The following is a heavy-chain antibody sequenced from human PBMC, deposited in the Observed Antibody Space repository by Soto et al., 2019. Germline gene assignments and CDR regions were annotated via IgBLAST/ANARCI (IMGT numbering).Heavy chain of an antibody. CDR3: ARDRGRTQLWLPQYYYDSSGSGLAY. CDR1: GGSMSSYY. CDR2: IYYSGST. J-gene: IGHJ4*02. V-gene: IGHV4-59*06. Sequence: SETLSLTCTVSGGSMSSYYWSWIRQPPGKGQEWIGYIYYSGSTYYNPSLKSRVTISVDTSKNQFPLKLSSVTAADTAVYYCARDRGRTQLWLPQYYYDSSGSGLAYWGQGTLVTVSS. D-gene: IGHD3-22*01.